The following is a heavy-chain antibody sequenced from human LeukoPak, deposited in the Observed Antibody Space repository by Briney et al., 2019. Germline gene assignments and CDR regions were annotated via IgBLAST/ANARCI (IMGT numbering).Heavy chain of an antibody. CDR2: IYPGDSDT. V-gene: IGHV5-51*01. Sequence: GESLKISCKGSGYSFTSYWIGWVRQMPGKGLEWMGIIYPGDSDTRYSPSFQGQVTISADKSISTAYLQWSSLKASDTAMYYCARQRGGASPPYLDFDYWGQGTLVTVSS. J-gene: IGHJ4*02. CDR1: GYSFTSYW. CDR3: ARQRGGASPPYLDFDY. D-gene: IGHD1-26*01.